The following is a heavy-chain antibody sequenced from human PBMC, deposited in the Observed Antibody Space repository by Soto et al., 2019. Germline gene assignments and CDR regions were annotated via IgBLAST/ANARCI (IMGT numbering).Heavy chain of an antibody. CDR2: MFYSGNT. D-gene: IGHD3-22*01. Sequence: PSETLSLTCTVSDDSISSSTYYWGWIRQPPGKGLEWIGSMFYSGNTYYNPSLKSRVTLSIDTSKHQFSLKLNSVTAADTAVYYCVSPEGYYDSSGYTLDYRGQGTLVTVPS. CDR3: VSPEGYYDSSGYTLDY. CDR1: DDSISSSTYY. J-gene: IGHJ4*02. V-gene: IGHV4-39*01.